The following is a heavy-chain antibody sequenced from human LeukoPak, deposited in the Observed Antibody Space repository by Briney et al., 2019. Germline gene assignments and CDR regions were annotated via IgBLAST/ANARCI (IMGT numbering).Heavy chain of an antibody. CDR2: IYYSGST. V-gene: IGHV4-61*01. D-gene: IGHD3-10*01. J-gene: IGHJ4*02. CDR3: ARERAAGSGLPSRGFDY. Sequence: PSETLSLTCTVSGGSISSSSYYWGWIRQPPGKGLEWIGYIYYSGSTNYNPSLKSRVTISVDTSKNQFSLKLSSVTAADTAVYYCARERAAGSGLPSRGFDYWGQGTLVTVSS. CDR1: GGSISSSSYY.